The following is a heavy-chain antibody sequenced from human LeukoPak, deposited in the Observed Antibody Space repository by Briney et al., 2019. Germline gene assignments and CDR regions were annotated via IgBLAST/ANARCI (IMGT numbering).Heavy chain of an antibody. CDR2: IYYSGST. CDR3: ARIRNYDTFTLVKRSRWDYYGMDV. CDR1: GGSISSSSYY. J-gene: IGHJ6*02. Sequence: SETLSLTCTVSGGSISSSSYYWGWIRQPPGKGLDWIGSIYYSGSTNYNPSLKSRVTISVDTSKNQFSLKLSSVTAADTAVYYCARIRNYDTFTLVKRSRWDYYGMDVWGQGTTVTVSS. V-gene: IGHV4-39*07. D-gene: IGHD4-23*01.